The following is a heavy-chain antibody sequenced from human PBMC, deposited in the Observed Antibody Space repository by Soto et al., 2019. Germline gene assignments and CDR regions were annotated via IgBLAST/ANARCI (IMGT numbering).Heavy chain of an antibody. CDR3: TKDISSMTTVINSLFDS. CDR1: GFTFDAYA. Sequence: GGSLRLSCVVSGFTFDAYAMHWVRQVPGKGLEWVSGISWNSGSIDYADSVKGRFSISRDNAKKSLYLQMNSLRVEDTALYYCTKDISSMTTVINSLFDSWGQGTLVTVSS. D-gene: IGHD4-4*01. V-gene: IGHV3-9*01. J-gene: IGHJ4*02. CDR2: ISWNSGSI.